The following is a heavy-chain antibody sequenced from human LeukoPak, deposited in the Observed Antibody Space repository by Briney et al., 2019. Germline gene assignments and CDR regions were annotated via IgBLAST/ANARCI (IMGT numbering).Heavy chain of an antibody. CDR3: ARVYYDFWSGTTQNYYFDY. D-gene: IGHD3-3*01. V-gene: IGHV4-39*07. J-gene: IGHJ4*02. CDR1: GGSISSSSYY. CDR2: IYYSGST. Sequence: SETLSLTCTVSGGSISSSSYYWGWIRQPPGKGLEWIGSIYYSGSTYYNPSLKSRVTVSVDTSKNQVSLKLSSVTAADTAVYYCARVYYDFWSGTTQNYYFDYWGQGTLVTVSS.